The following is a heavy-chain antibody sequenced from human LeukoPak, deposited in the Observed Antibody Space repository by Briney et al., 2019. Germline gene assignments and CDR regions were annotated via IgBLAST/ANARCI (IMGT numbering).Heavy chain of an antibody. CDR3: ARVKAVGFRFGESNPPDY. V-gene: IGHV3-64*01. Sequence: GGSLRLSCAASGFTFSSYAMHWVRQAPGKGLEYVSAISSNGGSTYYANSVKGRFTISRDNSKNTLYLQMGSLRAEDMAVYYCARVKAVGFRFGESNPPDYWGQGTLVTVSS. D-gene: IGHD3-10*01. CDR2: ISSNGGST. CDR1: GFTFSSYA. J-gene: IGHJ4*02.